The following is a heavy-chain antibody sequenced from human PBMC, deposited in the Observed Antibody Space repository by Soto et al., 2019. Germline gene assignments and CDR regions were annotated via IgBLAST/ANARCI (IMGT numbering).Heavy chain of an antibody. Sequence: EVQLVDSGGGLVQPGGSLRLSCAASGFTFSSYDMHWVRQATGKGLEWVSAIGPVGDTYYPGSVKGRFTISRENAKNSLYLQMNSLRAGDTAVYYCARVRGVNGMDVWGQGTTVTVSS. CDR2: IGPVGDT. V-gene: IGHV3-13*04. D-gene: IGHD2-8*01. CDR1: GFTFSSYD. J-gene: IGHJ6*02. CDR3: ARVRGVNGMDV.